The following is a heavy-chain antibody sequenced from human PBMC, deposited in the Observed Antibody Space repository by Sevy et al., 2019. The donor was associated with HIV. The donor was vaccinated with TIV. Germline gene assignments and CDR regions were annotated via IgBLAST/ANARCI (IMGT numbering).Heavy chain of an antibody. Sequence: ETLSLTCSVSGGSITSNNYYWGWIRQPPGKGLEWIGSIYHSGNTYYNPSLKSRVTVSVDTSRGHFSLKVTSVATSDTAVYFCASQPGYRSTYYGFSLSRTFDSWGPGTLVTVSS. CDR1: GGSITSNNYY. CDR3: ASQPGYRSTYYGFSLSRTFDS. CDR2: IYHSGNT. V-gene: IGHV4-39*01. D-gene: IGHD6-19*01. J-gene: IGHJ4*02.